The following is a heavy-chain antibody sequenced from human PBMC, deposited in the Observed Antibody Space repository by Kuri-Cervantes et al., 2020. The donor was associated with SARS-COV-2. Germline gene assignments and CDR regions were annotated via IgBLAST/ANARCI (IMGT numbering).Heavy chain of an antibody. CDR1: GGSISSSSYY. J-gene: IGHJ4*02. V-gene: IGHV4-39*07. D-gene: IGHD1-26*01. CDR2: IYHSGST. CDR3: ARPGIVGASSYFDY. Sequence: SDTLSLICSVSGGSISSSSYYWGWIRQPPGKGLEWIGRIYHSGSTYYNPSLKSRVTISVDTSKNQFSLKLSSVTAADTAVYYCARPGIVGASSYFDYWGQGTLVTVSS.